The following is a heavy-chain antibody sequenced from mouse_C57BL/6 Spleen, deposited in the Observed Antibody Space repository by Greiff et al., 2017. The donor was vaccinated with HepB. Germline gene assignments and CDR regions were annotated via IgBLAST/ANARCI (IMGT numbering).Heavy chain of an antibody. V-gene: IGHV1-54*01. D-gene: IGHD1-1*01. CDR3: ARSSYGSSSHWYFDV. Sequence: VQLQQSGAELVRPGTSVKVSCKASGYAFTNYLIEWVKQRPGQGLEWIGVINPGSGGTNYNEKFKGKATLTADKSSSTAYMQLSSLTSEDSAVYFCARSSYGSSSHWYFDVWGTGTTVTVSS. CDR2: INPGSGGT. CDR1: GYAFTNYL. J-gene: IGHJ1*03.